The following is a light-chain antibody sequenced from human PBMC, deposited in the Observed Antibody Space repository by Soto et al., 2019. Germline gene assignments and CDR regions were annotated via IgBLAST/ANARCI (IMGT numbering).Light chain of an antibody. CDR3: CSYAGSYTYV. CDR1: SSDVGGYNY. CDR2: DVS. V-gene: IGLV2-11*01. Sequence: QSALTQPRSVSGSPGQSVTMSCTGTSSDVGGYNYVSWYQQHPGKAPKLIIYDVSKRPSGVPDRFSGSKSGNTASLTISGLQAEDEADYYCCSYAGSYTYVFGTGTKVNVL. J-gene: IGLJ1*01.